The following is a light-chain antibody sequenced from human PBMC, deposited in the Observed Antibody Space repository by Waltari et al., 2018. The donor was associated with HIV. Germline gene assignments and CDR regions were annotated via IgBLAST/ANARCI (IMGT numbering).Light chain of an antibody. J-gene: IGKJ1*01. V-gene: IGKV1-5*03. CDR2: KAS. CDR3: QQFQTFRT. Sequence: IQMTQSPYTLSASVGDRVTITCRASQNITNHLAWYQQKSGKAPKLLIYKASSLERGVPSRFSGSGTGTEFSLTINSLQPADLAVYFCQQFQTFRTFGQGTKVE. CDR1: QNITNH.